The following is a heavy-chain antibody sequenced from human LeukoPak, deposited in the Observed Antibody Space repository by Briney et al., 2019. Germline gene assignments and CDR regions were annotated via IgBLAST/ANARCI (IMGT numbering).Heavy chain of an antibody. V-gene: IGHV4-59*08. CDR1: GGSINSHY. J-gene: IGHJ4*02. Sequence: PSETLSLTCTVSGGSINSHYWSWIRQPPGKGLEWIGDIYYKGNTNYNPSLKSRVTISVGTSKNHLSLKLTSVLAADTAIYYCVRRDNTGWNYFDYWGQGILVTVSP. CDR3: VRRDNTGWNYFDY. D-gene: IGHD6-19*01. CDR2: IYYKGNT.